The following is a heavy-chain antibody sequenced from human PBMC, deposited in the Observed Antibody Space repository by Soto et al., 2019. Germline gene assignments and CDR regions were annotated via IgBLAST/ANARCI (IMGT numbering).Heavy chain of an antibody. CDR2: IYSGGST. J-gene: IGHJ4*02. CDR1: GFTVSSNY. Sequence: EVQLVESGGGLVQPGGSLRLSCAASGFTVSSNYMRWVRQAPGKGLEWVSVIYSGGSTYYADSVKGRFTISRDNSNNTLYLQMNSLKADDTAVYYFASETMEIFDYWGQGTLVTVSS. D-gene: IGHD3-10*01. CDR3: ASETMEIFDY. V-gene: IGHV3-66*01.